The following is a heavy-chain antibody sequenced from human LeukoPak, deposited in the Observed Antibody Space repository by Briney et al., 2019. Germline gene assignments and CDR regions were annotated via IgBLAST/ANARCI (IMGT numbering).Heavy chain of an antibody. V-gene: IGHV4-31*03. Sequence: PSQTLSLTCTVSGGSISSGGYYWSWIRQHPGKGLEWIGYIYYSGSTYYNPSLKSRVTISVDTSENQFSLKLSSVTAADTAVYYCARENIVVDTRLGAFDIWGQGTMVTVSS. CDR3: ARENIVVDTRLGAFDI. D-gene: IGHD2-2*01. CDR1: GGSISSGGYY. J-gene: IGHJ3*02. CDR2: IYYSGST.